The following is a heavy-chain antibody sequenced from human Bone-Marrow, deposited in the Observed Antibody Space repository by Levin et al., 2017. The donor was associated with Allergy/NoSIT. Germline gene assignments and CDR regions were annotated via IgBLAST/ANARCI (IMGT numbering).Heavy chain of an antibody. Sequence: GESLKISCAASGFTFSSYAMSWVRQAPGKGLEWVSAISGSGGSTYYADSVKGRFTISRDNSKNTLYLQMNSLRAEDTAVYYCAKDWPVQGVIITVDAFDIWGQGTMVTVSS. CDR1: GFTFSSYA. V-gene: IGHV3-23*01. CDR2: ISGSGGST. CDR3: AKDWPVQGVIITVDAFDI. D-gene: IGHD3-10*01. J-gene: IGHJ3*02.